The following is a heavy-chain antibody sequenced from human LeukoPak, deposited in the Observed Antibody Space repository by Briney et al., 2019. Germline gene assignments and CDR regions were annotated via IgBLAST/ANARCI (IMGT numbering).Heavy chain of an antibody. CDR2: IKEDGNEK. D-gene: IGHD6-19*01. V-gene: IGHV3-7*01. J-gene: IGHJ2*01. CDR3: ARDWKNRVAGYFDL. Sequence: GGSLRLSCAASGFTFSSYWMSWVRQAPGKGLEWVANIKEDGNEKYYADSVKGRFTISRDNTKNSLYLQMSSLRAEDTAVFYCARDWKNRVAGYFDLWGRGTLVTVSS. CDR1: GFTFSSYW.